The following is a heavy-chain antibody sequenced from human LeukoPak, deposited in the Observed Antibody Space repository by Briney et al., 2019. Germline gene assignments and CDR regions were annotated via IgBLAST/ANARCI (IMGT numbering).Heavy chain of an antibody. V-gene: IGHV4-4*07. CDR1: GGSISSYY. J-gene: IGHJ6*03. CDR3: ARVVVRGVINYYYYYMDV. CDR2: IYTSGST. D-gene: IGHD3-10*01. Sequence: PSETLSLTCTVPGGSISSYYWSWIRQPAGKGLEWIGRIYTSGSTNYNPSLKSRVTISVDKSKNQFSLKLSSVTAADTAVYYCARVVVRGVINYYYYYMDVWGKGTTVTVSS.